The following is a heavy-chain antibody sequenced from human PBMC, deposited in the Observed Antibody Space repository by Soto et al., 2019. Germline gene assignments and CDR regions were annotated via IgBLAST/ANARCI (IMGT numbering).Heavy chain of an antibody. CDR2: ISWNSARI. V-gene: IGHV3-9*01. CDR1: GFTFDDYA. J-gene: IGHJ6*03. CDR3: AKDGRRGDTSADFYYSYYMNV. D-gene: IGHD3-10*01. Sequence: EAQLVESGGTLVQPGRSRRLSCAASGFTFDDYAMHWVRQAPGKGLEWISGISWNSARIIYADSVKGRFTISRDNAKKSMSLQMDSLRTEDTTLYYCAKDGRRGDTSADFYYSYYMNVWGNGTTVTVSS.